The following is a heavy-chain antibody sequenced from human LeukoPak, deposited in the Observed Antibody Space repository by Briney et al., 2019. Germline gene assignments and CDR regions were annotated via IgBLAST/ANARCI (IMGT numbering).Heavy chain of an antibody. CDR2: INHSGSA. CDR1: GGSFSGYY. Sequence: SETLSLTCAVYGGSFSGYYWSWIRQPPGKGLEWIGEINHSGSADYNPSLKSRVTISVDTSKNHFSLKLTSVTAADPAVYYCAMTTVTTGRSSFDIWAQGTMVTVSS. V-gene: IGHV4-34*01. CDR3: AMTTVTTGRSSFDI. D-gene: IGHD4-17*01. J-gene: IGHJ3*02.